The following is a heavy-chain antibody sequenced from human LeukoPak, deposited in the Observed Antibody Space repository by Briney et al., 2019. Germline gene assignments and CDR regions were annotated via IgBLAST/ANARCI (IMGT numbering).Heavy chain of an antibody. Sequence: SETLSLTCAVYGGSFSGYYWSWIRQPPGKGLEWIGEINHSGSTNYNPSLKSRVTISVDTSKNQFSLKLSSVTAADTAVYYCARGRDIVVVPAGEPYYYGMDVWGQGTTVTVSS. V-gene: IGHV4-34*01. CDR1: GGSFSGYY. CDR2: INHSGST. D-gene: IGHD2-2*01. J-gene: IGHJ6*02. CDR3: ARGRDIVVVPAGEPYYYGMDV.